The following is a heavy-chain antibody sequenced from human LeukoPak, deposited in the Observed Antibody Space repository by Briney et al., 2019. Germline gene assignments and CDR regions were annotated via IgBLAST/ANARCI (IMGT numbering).Heavy chain of an antibody. V-gene: IGHV4-38-2*02. CDR1: GYSISSGYY. D-gene: IGHD1-26*01. CDR2: IYHSGST. Sequence: KPSETLSLTCTVSGYSISSGYYWGWIRQPPGKGLEWIGSIYHSGSTYYNPSLKSRVTISVDTSKNQFSLKLSSVTAADTAVYYCASPKWELHYWGQGTLVTVSS. J-gene: IGHJ4*02. CDR3: ASPKWELHY.